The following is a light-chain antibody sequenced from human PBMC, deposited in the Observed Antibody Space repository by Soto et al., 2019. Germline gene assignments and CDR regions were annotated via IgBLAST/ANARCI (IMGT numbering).Light chain of an antibody. CDR3: QQYGRFPLT. CDR2: GAS. V-gene: IGKV3-20*01. J-gene: IGKJ3*01. Sequence: EIVLTQSPGTLSLSPGERVTLSRRASQGVSTTSLAWYQQKPGQAPRLLIYGASSRATGIPARFRGSGSGTDFTLTISRLEPEDFAVYYCQQYGRFPLTFGPGTKVEIK. CDR1: QGVSTTS.